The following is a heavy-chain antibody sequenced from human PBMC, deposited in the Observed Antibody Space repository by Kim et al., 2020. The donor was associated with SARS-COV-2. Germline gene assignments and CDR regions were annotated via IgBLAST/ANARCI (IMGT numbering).Heavy chain of an antibody. CDR2: INPNSGGT. Sequence: ASVKVSCKASGYTFTGYYMHWVRQAPGQGLEWMGRINPNSGGTNYAQKFQGRVTMTRDTSISTAYMELSRLRSDDTAVYYCARGNRPTGGPPYYYYGMDVWGQGTTVTVSS. CDR3: ARGNRPTGGPPYYYYGMDV. D-gene: IGHD3-10*01. V-gene: IGHV1-2*06. CDR1: GYTFTGYY. J-gene: IGHJ6*02.